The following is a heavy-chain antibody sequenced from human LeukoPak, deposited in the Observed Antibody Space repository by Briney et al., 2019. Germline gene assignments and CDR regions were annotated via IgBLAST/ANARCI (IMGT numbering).Heavy chain of an antibody. CDR2: IYYSGST. V-gene: IGHV4-59*01. Sequence: SETLSLTCTVSGGSISSYYWSWIRQPPGKGLEWIGYIYYSGSTNYNPSLKSRVTISVDTSKNQFSLKPSSVTAADTAVYYCARLRSSWPPFDYWGQGTLVTVSS. CDR3: ARLRSSWPPFDY. CDR1: GGSISSYY. J-gene: IGHJ4*02. D-gene: IGHD6-13*01.